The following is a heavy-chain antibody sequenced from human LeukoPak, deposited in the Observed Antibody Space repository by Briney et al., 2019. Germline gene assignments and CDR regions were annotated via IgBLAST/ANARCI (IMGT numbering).Heavy chain of an antibody. CDR3: AKEMAVGGDYYYYYMDV. CDR1: GFTFGSYG. D-gene: IGHD2-21*01. J-gene: IGHJ6*03. V-gene: IGHV3-30*02. Sequence: GGSLRLSCAASGFTFGSYGMHWVRQAPGKGLEWVAFIRYDGSNKYYADSVKGRFTISRDNSKNTLYLQMNSLRAEDTAVYYCAKEMAVGGDYYYYYMDVWGKGTTVTVSS. CDR2: IRYDGSNK.